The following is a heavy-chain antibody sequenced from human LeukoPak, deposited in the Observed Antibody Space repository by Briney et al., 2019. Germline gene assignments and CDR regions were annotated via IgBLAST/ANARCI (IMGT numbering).Heavy chain of an antibody. J-gene: IGHJ4*02. D-gene: IGHD3-22*01. CDR1: GYTFTSYY. Sequence: ASVNVSCKASGYTFTSYYMHWVRQAPGQGLEWMGIINPSGGSTSYAQKFQGRVTMTRDTSTSTVYMELSSLRSEDTAVYYCAILYYYDSSGRNFDYWGQGTLVTVSS. CDR2: INPSGGST. V-gene: IGHV1-46*01. CDR3: AILYYYDSSGRNFDY.